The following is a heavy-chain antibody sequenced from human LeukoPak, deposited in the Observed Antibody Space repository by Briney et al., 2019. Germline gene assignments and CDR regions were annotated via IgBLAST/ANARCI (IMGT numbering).Heavy chain of an antibody. D-gene: IGHD3-3*01. Sequence: PSETLSLTCTVSGGSISSGNYYWSWIRQPAGKGLEWIGRIFTSGSTNYNPSLESRVTLSVDASKNQFSLKLSSVTAADTAVYYCARQDFWSGYSDYWGQGTLVTVSS. J-gene: IGHJ4*02. V-gene: IGHV4-61*02. CDR1: GGSISSGNYY. CDR2: IFTSGST. CDR3: ARQDFWSGYSDY.